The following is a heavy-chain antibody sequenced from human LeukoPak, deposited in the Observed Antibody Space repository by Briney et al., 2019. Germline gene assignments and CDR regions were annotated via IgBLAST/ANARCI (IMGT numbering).Heavy chain of an antibody. D-gene: IGHD5-18*01. CDR3: AKEETPAMGKADPFDH. CDR1: RFSFSSYD. J-gene: IGHJ4*02. CDR2: ITGSGGST. V-gene: IGHV3-23*01. Sequence: PGGSLRLSCAASRFSFSSYDMSWVRQAPGKGLEWVSAITGSGGSTYYADSVKGRFTISRDNSKNTLFLQMNSLRAEDTAVYYCAKEETPAMGKADPFDHWGQGTLVTVSS.